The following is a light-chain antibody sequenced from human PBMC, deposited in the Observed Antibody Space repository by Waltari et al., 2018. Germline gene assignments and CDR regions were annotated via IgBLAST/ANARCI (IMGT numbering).Light chain of an antibody. J-gene: IGKJ1*01. Sequence: DIVMTQSPDSLAVSLGAKATINCKSSQSVLYSSNNKHYLAWYQQKPGQPPKLLIYWASTRESGVPERFSGSGSGTDFTLTISSLQAEDVAVYYCQQYLSTPPTFGQGTKVEIK. V-gene: IGKV4-1*01. CDR2: WAS. CDR3: QQYLSTPPT. CDR1: QSVLYSSNNKHY.